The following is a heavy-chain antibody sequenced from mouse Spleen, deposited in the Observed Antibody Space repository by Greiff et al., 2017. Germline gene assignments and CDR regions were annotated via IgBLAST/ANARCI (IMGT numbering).Heavy chain of an antibody. CDR3: AREGDYSKNYAMDY. Sequence: VQLQQSGPVLVKPGASVKMSCKASGYTFTDYYMNWVKQSPGKSLEWIGVINPYNGGTSYNQKFKGKATLTVDKSSSTAYMELNSLTSEDSAVYYCAREGDYSKNYAMDYWGQGTSVTVSS. D-gene: IGHD2-5*01. V-gene: IGHV1-19*01. CDR2: INPYNGGT. CDR1: GYTFTDYY. J-gene: IGHJ4*01.